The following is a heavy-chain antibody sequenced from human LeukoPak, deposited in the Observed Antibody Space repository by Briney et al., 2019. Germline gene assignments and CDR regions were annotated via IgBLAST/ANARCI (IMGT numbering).Heavy chain of an antibody. Sequence: PSETLSLTCTVSGGSISSYCWSWIRQPAGKGLEWIGRIYTSGSTNYNPSLKSRVTMSVDTSKNQFSLKLSSVTAADTAVYYCAGYYDFWSGYYTYWGQGTLVTVSS. CDR2: IYTSGST. D-gene: IGHD3-3*01. V-gene: IGHV4-4*07. J-gene: IGHJ4*02. CDR1: GGSISSYC. CDR3: AGYYDFWSGYYTY.